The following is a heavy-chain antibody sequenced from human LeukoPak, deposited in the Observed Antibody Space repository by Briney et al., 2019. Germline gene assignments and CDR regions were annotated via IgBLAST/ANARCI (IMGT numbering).Heavy chain of an antibody. D-gene: IGHD6-13*01. CDR3: ARGGSSSWYFWFDP. V-gene: IGHV5-51*01. Sequence: GESLKISCQGSGYSFSNYWIGWVRQMPGKGLEWMGIICPGDSDTRYSPSFQGQVTISADKSISTAYLQWSSLKASDTAMYYCARGGSSSWYFWFDPWGQGTLVTVSS. CDR2: ICPGDSDT. CDR1: GYSFSNYW. J-gene: IGHJ5*02.